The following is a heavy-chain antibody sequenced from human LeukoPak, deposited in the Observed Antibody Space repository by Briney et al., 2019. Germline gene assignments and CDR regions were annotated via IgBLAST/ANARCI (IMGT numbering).Heavy chain of an antibody. J-gene: IGHJ4*02. D-gene: IGHD6-19*01. CDR1: GFTVSSYA. V-gene: IGHV3-23*01. CDR3: AKSSGWFDYFDY. CDR2: ISGSGGST. Sequence: GGSRRLSCAASGFTVSSYAMSWVRQAPGKGLEWVSAISGSGGSTYYADSVKGRFTISRDNSKNTLYLQMNSLRAEDTAVYYRAKSSGWFDYFDYWGQGTLVTVSS.